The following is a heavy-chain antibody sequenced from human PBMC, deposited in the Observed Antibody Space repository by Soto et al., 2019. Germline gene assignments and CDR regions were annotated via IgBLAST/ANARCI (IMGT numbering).Heavy chain of an antibody. CDR3: ARVAGPGYFFDF. CDR2: IFYRGST. CDR1: GGSISNYY. Sequence: SETLSLTCSVSGGSISNYYWRWIRQPPGKGLAWIGYIFYRGSTNYNPSLKSRVTISVDTSENQFSLKLSSVTAADPAVYYCARVAGPGYFFDFWGHGTLVTVSS. D-gene: IGHD3-10*01. J-gene: IGHJ4*01. V-gene: IGHV4-59*01.